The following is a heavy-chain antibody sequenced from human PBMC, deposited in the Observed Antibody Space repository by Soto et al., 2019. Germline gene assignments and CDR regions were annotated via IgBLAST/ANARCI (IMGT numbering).Heavy chain of an antibody. J-gene: IGHJ1*01. V-gene: IGHV6-1*01. CDR1: GDSVSNTRAA. Sequence: PSQTLSLTCAISGDSVSNTRAAWNWIRQSPSRGLEWLGRTYYRSNWYFDYAVSVKSRMSINPDTSRNQFSMQLTSLTPEDTAVYYCVRASSSGVSERFQDWGQGTLVTVSS. D-gene: IGHD3-10*01. CDR3: VRASSSGVSERFQD. CDR2: TYYRSNWYF.